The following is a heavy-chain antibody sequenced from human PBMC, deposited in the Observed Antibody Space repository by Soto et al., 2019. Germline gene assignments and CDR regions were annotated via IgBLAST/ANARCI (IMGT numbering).Heavy chain of an antibody. D-gene: IGHD6-13*01. CDR3: ARHDSSSRGYYYYYGMDV. CDR1: GYSFTSYW. Sequence: GESLKISCKGSGYSFTSYWIGWVRQMPGKGLEWMGIIYPGDSDTRYSPSFQGQVTISADKSISTAYLQWSSLTASDTAMYYCARHDSSSRGYYYYYGMDVWGQGTTVTVSS. J-gene: IGHJ6*02. CDR2: IYPGDSDT. V-gene: IGHV5-51*01.